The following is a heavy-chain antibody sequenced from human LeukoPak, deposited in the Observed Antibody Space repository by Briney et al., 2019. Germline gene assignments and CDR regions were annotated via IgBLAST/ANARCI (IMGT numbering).Heavy chain of an antibody. CDR2: IYSGGST. V-gene: IGHV3-53*01. CDR3: ARVASRSSSYISGIDY. Sequence: GGSLRLSCAASGFTVSSNYMSWVRQAPGKGLEWVSVIYSGGSTYYADSVKGRFTISRDNSKNTLYLQMNSLRAEDTAVYYCARVASRSSSYISGIDYWGQGTLVTVSS. J-gene: IGHJ4*02. CDR1: GFTVSSNY. D-gene: IGHD6-6*01.